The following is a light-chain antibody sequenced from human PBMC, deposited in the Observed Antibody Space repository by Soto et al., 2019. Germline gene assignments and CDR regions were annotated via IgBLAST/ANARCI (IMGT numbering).Light chain of an antibody. CDR1: SSDVGGYNY. V-gene: IGLV2-8*01. CDR3: SSYAGSNNFPYV. CDR2: EVS. J-gene: IGLJ1*01. Sequence: QSALTQPPSASGSPGQSVTISCTGTSSDVGGYNYVSWYQQHPGKAPKLMIYEVSKRPSGVPDRFSGSKSGNTASLTVSGLHAEDEADYYCSSYAGSNNFPYVLGTGTNPTVL.